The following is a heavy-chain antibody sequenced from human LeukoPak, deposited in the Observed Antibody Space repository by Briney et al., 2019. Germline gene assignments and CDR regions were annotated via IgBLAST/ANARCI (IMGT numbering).Heavy chain of an antibody. J-gene: IGHJ4*02. D-gene: IGHD6-19*01. CDR1: GFTFSSYG. CDR3: GKDLSRQWSY. Sequence: GRSLRLSCAASGFTFSSYGMHWVRQAPGKGLEWVAVISYDGSNKYYADSVKGRFTISRDNSKNTLYLQMNSLRAEDTAVYYCGKDLSRQWSYWGQGTLVTVSS. CDR2: ISYDGSNK. V-gene: IGHV3-30*18.